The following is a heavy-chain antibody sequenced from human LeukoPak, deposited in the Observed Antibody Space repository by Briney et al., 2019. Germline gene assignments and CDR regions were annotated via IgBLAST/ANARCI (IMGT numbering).Heavy chain of an antibody. V-gene: IGHV6-1*01. D-gene: IGHD3-22*01. J-gene: IGHJ4*02. Sequence: SQTLSLTCAISGDSVSANSAAWNWIRQSTSRGLEWLGRTYYRSKWYNDYAVSVKSRISINRDTSKNQLSLHLNSVTPEDTAVYYCAREYDRSGYYSYYFDYWGQGTLVNVSS. CDR2: TYYRSKWYN. CDR1: GDSVSANSAA. CDR3: AREYDRSGYYSYYFDY.